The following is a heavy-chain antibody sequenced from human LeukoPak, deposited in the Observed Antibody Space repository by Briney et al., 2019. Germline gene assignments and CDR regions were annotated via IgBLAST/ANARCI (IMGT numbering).Heavy chain of an antibody. CDR2: INEGGTDT. D-gene: IGHD3-16*01. Sequence: PGGSLRLSCVASGFTLSSYWMHWVRQAPGKGLLWVSRINEGGTDTTYADSVRGRFTVSRDSAKNTLYPQMNSLGVEDTAVYYCARGGWGSFDYWGQGILVTVSS. V-gene: IGHV3-74*01. CDR1: GFTLSSYW. J-gene: IGHJ4*02. CDR3: ARGGWGSFDY.